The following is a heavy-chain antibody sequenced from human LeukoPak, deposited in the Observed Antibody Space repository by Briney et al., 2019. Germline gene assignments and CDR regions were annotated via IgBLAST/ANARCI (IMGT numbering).Heavy chain of an antibody. CDR2: TYYSGST. CDR3: ARGLGFLIGNIWYPDAFDI. Sequence: MPSETLSLTCAVSGGSISSGGYSWSWIRQPPGKGLEWIGYTYYSGSTYYNPSLKSRVTISVDGSKNQMSLTLSSVAAEDTAVYYCARGLGFLIGNIWYPDAFDIWGQGTMVTVSS. J-gene: IGHJ3*02. CDR1: GGSISSGGYS. D-gene: IGHD6-13*01. V-gene: IGHV4-30-4*07.